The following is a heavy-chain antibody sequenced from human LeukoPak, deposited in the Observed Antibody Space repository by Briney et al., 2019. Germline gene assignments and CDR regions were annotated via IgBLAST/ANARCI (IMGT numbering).Heavy chain of an antibody. CDR3: ARGYYSNYDYYYYMDV. CDR2: IYSGGST. V-gene: IGHV3-53*01. D-gene: IGHD4-11*01. CDR1: GFTFSSYW. Sequence: GGSLRLSCAASGFTFSSYWMSWVRQAPGKGLEWVSVIYSGGSTYYADSVKGRFTISRDNSKNTLYLQMNSLRAEDTAVYYCARGYYSNYDYYYYMDVWGKGTTVTVSS. J-gene: IGHJ6*03.